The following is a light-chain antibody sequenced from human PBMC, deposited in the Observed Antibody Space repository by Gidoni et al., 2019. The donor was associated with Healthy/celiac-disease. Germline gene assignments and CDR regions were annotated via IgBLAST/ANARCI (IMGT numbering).Light chain of an antibody. J-gene: IGLJ2*01. CDR3: SSYTSSSTRVV. CDR1: SSHVGGYNY. CDR2: DVS. V-gene: IGLV2-14*01. Sequence: QSALTPPAPVSGSPGQSITISCTGTSSHVGGYNYVSLYQQHPGKAPKLMIYDVSNRPSGVSNRFSGSKSGNTASLTISGLQAEDEADYYCSSYTSSSTRVVFGGGTKLTVL.